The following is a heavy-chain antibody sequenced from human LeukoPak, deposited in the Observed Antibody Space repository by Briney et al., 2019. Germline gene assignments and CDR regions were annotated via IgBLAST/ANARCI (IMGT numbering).Heavy chain of an antibody. CDR2: ISGSGGST. V-gene: IGHV3-23*01. J-gene: IGHJ4*02. CDR3: AKVRDYDSSGYSDY. D-gene: IGHD3-22*01. Sequence: GGSLRLSCAASGFTFTNYAITWIRQAPGKGLEWVSAISGSGGSTYYVDSVKGRFTISRDNFKNTLYLQMNSLRAEDTAVYYCAKVRDYDSSGYSDYWGQGNLVTVSS. CDR1: GFTFTNYA.